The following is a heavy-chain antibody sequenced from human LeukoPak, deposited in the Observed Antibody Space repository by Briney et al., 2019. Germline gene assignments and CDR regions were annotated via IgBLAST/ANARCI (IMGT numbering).Heavy chain of an antibody. CDR1: GYTFVTYY. J-gene: IGHJ4*02. CDR2: VNPSGGGT. V-gene: IGHV1-46*01. CDR3: ARKSYCSGGNCFLDY. Sequence: ASVKVSCKASGYTFVTYYIHWVRQAPGQGLEWMGVVNPSGGGTTYAQMFQGRVTMTRDTSTSTVYMELRSLRSEDTAVYYCARKSYCSGGNCFLDYWGQGTLVTVSS. D-gene: IGHD2-15*01.